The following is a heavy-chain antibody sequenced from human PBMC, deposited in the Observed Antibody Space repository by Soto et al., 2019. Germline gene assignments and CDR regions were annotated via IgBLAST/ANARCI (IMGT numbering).Heavy chain of an antibody. J-gene: IGHJ6*03. D-gene: IGHD3-3*01. V-gene: IGHV1-8*01. CDR1: GYTFTSYD. CDR3: ARRYYDFWSGYYKGSYYYYYMDV. Sequence: GASVKVSCKASGYTFTSYDINWVRQATGQGLEWMGWMNPNSGNTGYAQKFQGRVTMTRNTSISTAYMELSSLRSEDTAVYYCARRYYDFWSGYYKGSYYYYYMDVWGKGTTVTVSS. CDR2: MNPNSGNT.